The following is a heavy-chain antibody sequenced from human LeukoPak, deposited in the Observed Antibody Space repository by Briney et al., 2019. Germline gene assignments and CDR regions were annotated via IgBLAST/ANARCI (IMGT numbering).Heavy chain of an antibody. D-gene: IGHD6-19*01. V-gene: IGHV3-30*02. J-gene: IGHJ4*02. CDR1: GFTFSSHG. Sequence: GGSLRLSCVASGFTFSSHGMNWVRQAPGKGLEWVAFIRYDGTNKYYAESVKGRFTISRDNSKNTLYLQMNSLRAEDTAVYYCAKESEQWLGDFDYWGQGTLVTVSS. CDR3: AKESEQWLGDFDY. CDR2: IRYDGTNK.